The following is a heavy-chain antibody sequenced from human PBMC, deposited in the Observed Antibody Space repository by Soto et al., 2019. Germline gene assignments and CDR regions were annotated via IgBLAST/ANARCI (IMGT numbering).Heavy chain of an antibody. V-gene: IGHV3-66*01. CDR2: IYNDGRT. J-gene: IGHJ3*02. CDR3: ARDLDYGALVDAFDI. CDR1: GFTVSSAY. D-gene: IGHD4-17*01. Sequence: EEQVVESGGGLVQPGGSLRLSCAASGFTVSSAYMSWVRQGPGKGLEWVSVIYNDGRTYYAESVKSRFTISRESSRNTLSLQMSSLRAEDTAIYYCARDLDYGALVDAFDIWGQGTVVIVSS.